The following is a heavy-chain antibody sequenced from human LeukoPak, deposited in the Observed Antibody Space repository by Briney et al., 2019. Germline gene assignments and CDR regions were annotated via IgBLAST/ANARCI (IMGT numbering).Heavy chain of an antibody. CDR2: IIPIFGTA. J-gene: IGHJ4*02. Sequence: GASVKVSCKASGGTFSSYAISWVRQAPGQGLEWVGRIIPIFGTANYAQKFQGRVTITTDESTSTAYMELSSLRSEDTAVYYCASGYYYDSSGYCDYWGQGTLVTVSS. V-gene: IGHV1-69*05. CDR3: ASGYYYDSSGYCDY. D-gene: IGHD3-22*01. CDR1: GGTFSSYA.